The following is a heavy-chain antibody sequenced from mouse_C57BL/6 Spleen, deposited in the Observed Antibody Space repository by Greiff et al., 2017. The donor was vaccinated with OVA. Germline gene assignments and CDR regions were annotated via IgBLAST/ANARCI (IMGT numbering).Heavy chain of an antibody. J-gene: IGHJ4*01. D-gene: IGHD1-1*01. CDR2: ISDGGSYT. CDR3: ARARDYYGSSYHYYAMDY. CDR1: GFTFSSYA. Sequence: EVKLVESGGGLAKPGGSLKLSCAASGFTFSSYAMSWVRQTPEKRLEWVATISDGGSYTYYPDNVKGRFTISRDNAKNNLYLQMSHLKSEDTAMYYCARARDYYGSSYHYYAMDYWGQGTSVTVSS. V-gene: IGHV5-4*03.